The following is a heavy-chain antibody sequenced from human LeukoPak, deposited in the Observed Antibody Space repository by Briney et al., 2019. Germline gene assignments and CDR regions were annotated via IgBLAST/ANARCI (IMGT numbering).Heavy chain of an antibody. CDR3: AREPVDTAMVTILNYYYYYMDV. CDR1: GFTFSSYS. CDR2: ISGSSSYI. J-gene: IGHJ6*03. Sequence: PGGSLRLSCAASGFTFSSYSMNWVRQAPGKGLEWVSSISGSSSYIYYADSVKGRFTISRDNVKISLYLQMNSLRAEDTAVYYCAREPVDTAMVTILNYYYYYMDVWGKGTTVTVSS. D-gene: IGHD5-18*01. V-gene: IGHV3-21*01.